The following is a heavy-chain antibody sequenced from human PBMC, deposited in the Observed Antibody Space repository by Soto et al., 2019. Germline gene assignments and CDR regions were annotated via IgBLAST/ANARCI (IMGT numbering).Heavy chain of an antibody. J-gene: IGHJ4*02. CDR2: ISSSGSTI. Sequence: GGSLRLSCASSGFTFSSYAMSWVRQAPGKGLEWVSYISSSGSTIYYTDSVKGRFIISRDNSKKTLFLQMNSLRAEDTAVYYCARDVPPTFWGQGVQVTVSS. CDR3: ARDVPPTF. V-gene: IGHV3-23*01. CDR1: GFTFSSYA.